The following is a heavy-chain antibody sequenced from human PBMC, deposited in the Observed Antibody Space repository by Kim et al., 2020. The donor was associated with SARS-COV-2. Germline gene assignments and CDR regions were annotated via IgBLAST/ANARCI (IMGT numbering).Heavy chain of an antibody. Sequence: YHPSLKSRVTISVDMSKSQFSLNLTSVTAADTAIFYCARSPAAAGPLYFHYWGQGILVTVSS. D-gene: IGHD6-13*01. J-gene: IGHJ4*02. CDR3: ARSPAAAGPLYFHY. V-gene: IGHV4-39*01.